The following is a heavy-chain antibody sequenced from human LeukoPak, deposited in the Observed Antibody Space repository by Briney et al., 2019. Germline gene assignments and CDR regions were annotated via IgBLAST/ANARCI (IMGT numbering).Heavy chain of an antibody. D-gene: IGHD1-26*01. CDR2: IGGSGGGT. CDR1: GFSFSSYA. J-gene: IGHJ6*03. V-gene: IGHV3-23*01. Sequence: GGSLRLSCAASGFSFSSYAMSWVRQAPGKGLEWVAWIGGSGGGTSYVDSVKGRFTISRDNSNTMVYLQMNSLRAEDTAIYYCAKDAGATGIDYYYYYMDVWGKGTTVTISS. CDR3: AKDAGATGIDYYYYYMDV.